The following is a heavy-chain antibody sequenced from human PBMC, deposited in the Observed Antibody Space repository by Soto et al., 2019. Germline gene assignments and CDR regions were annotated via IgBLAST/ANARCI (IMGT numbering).Heavy chain of an antibody. CDR3: ARGDSSIAARPQDY. CDR1: GFTFSDYY. Sequence: GGSLRLSCAASGFTFSDYYMSWIRQAPGKGLEWVSYISSSSSYTNYAESVKGRFTISRDNAKNSLYLQMNSLRAEDTAVYYCARGDSSIAARPQDYWGQGTLVTVSS. V-gene: IGHV3-11*06. CDR2: ISSSSSYT. D-gene: IGHD6-6*01. J-gene: IGHJ4*02.